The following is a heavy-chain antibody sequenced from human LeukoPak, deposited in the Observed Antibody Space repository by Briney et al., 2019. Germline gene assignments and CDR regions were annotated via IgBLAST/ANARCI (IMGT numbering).Heavy chain of an antibody. D-gene: IGHD2-2*01. V-gene: IGHV3-30-3*01. CDR1: GFTFSSYA. J-gene: IGHJ5*02. Sequence: GGSLRLSCAASGFTFSSYAMHWVRQAPGKGLEWVAVISYDGSNKYYADSVKGRFTISRGNAKNSLYLQMNSLRAEDTAVYYCARSGYCSSTSWFGQQGGWFDPWGQGTLVTVSS. CDR2: ISYDGSNK. CDR3: ARSGYCSSTSWFGQQGGWFDP.